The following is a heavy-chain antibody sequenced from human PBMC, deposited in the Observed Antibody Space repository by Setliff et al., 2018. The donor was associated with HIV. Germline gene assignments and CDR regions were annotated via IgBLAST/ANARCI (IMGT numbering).Heavy chain of an antibody. Sequence: SVKVSCKASGGTFSSYAISWVRQAPGQGLEWMGGIIPIFNTANYAQKFQGRVTITADESTNTAYMELSSLRSEDTAVYYCARIVRPSYYYYYYMDVWGKGTTVTVS. CDR2: IIPIFNTA. V-gene: IGHV1-69*13. CDR1: GGTFSSYA. CDR3: ARIVRPSYYYYYYMDV. D-gene: IGHD3-10*02. J-gene: IGHJ6*03.